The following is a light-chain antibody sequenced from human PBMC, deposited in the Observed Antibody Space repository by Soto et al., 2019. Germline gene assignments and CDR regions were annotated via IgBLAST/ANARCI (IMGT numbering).Light chain of an antibody. CDR2: WTS. V-gene: IGKV4-1*01. Sequence: DIVVTQSPDSLAVSLGVRATINCKTSQSVLHSSNNKDYIAWYQQKAGQPPKLLIYWTSTRESGVPDRFSGSGSGTDFTLTISSLQAEDVAVYYCQQHYNPHPYTFGQGTKLEIK. CDR1: QSVLHSSNNKDY. CDR3: QQHYNPHPYT. J-gene: IGKJ2*01.